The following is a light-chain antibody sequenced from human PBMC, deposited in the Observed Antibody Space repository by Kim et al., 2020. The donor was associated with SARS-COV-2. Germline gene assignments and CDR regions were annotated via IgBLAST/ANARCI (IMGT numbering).Light chain of an antibody. Sequence: ASVKLTCTLSSGYSTYAIAWHQQQPEKGPRYLMKINSDGSHTKGDGIPTRFSGSSSGAERYLTISSLQSEDEADYYCQTWSTGIRVFGGGTQLTVL. CDR3: QTWSTGIRV. J-gene: IGLJ3*02. V-gene: IGLV4-69*02. CDR2: INSDGSH. CDR1: SGYSTYA.